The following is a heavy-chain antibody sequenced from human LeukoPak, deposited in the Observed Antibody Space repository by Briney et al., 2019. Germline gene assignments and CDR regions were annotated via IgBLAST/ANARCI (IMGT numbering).Heavy chain of an antibody. J-gene: IGHJ4*02. CDR1: EFTFSSYG. D-gene: IGHD7-27*01. V-gene: IGHV3-30*02. CDR3: AKDQNWARPDYFDY. CDR2: IRYDGSNK. Sequence: GGSLRLSCAASEFTFSSYGMHWVRQAPGKGLEWVAFIRYDGSNKYYADSVKGRFTISRDNSKNTLHLQMNSLRAEDTAVYYCAKDQNWARPDYFDYWGQGTLVTVSS.